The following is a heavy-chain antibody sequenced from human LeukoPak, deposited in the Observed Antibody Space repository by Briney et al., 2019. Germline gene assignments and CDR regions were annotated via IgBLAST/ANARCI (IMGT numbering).Heavy chain of an antibody. CDR1: GFTFSSYA. J-gene: IGHJ6*02. CDR2: ISYDGSNK. CDR3: ARAEKDYSNYYYYYGVDV. V-gene: IGHV3-30-3*01. D-gene: IGHD4-4*01. Sequence: GRSLRLSCAASGFTFSSYAMPWVRQAPGKGLEWVAAISYDGSNKYYADSVKGRFTISRDNSKNTLYLQMNSLRAEDTAVYYCARAEKDYSNYYYYYGVDVWGQGTTVTVSS.